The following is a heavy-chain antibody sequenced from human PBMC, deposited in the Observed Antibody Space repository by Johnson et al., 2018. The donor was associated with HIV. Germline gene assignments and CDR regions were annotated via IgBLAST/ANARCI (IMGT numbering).Heavy chain of an antibody. V-gene: IGHV3-53*01. CDR1: GFSVSSKY. D-gene: IGHD6-6*01. Sequence: EQLVESGGGLIQLGGSLRLSCAASGFSVSSKYMSWVRQAPGKGLEWVSVIYSGGSTYYADSVKGRFTISRDNSKNTLYLQLNSLRVEDKAIYYCARAQLLADDAFNNWGQGTMVTVSS. J-gene: IGHJ3*02. CDR2: IYSGGST. CDR3: ARAQLLADDAFNN.